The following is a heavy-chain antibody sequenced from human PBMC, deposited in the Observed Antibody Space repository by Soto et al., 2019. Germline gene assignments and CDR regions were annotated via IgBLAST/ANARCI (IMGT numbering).Heavy chain of an antibody. CDR1: GFTFSDYY. D-gene: IGHD6-13*01. CDR2: ISSSGSTI. J-gene: IGHJ6*03. Sequence: GGSLRLSCAASGFTFSDYYMSWIRQAPGKGLEWVSYISSSGSTIYYADSVKGRFTISRDNAKNSLYLQMNSLRAEDTAVYYCARIPTYSSSWMIYYYYMDVWGKGTTVTVSS. V-gene: IGHV3-11*01. CDR3: ARIPTYSSSWMIYYYYMDV.